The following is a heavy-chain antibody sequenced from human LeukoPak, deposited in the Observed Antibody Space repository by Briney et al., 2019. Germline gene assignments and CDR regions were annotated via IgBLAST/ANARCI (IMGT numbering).Heavy chain of an antibody. CDR1: GFTFSSYS. Sequence: GGSLRLSCAASGFTFSSYSMNWVRQAPGKGLEWVSSISSSSSYIYYADSVKGRFTISRDNAKNSLYLQMNSLRAEDTAVYYCARHPWSLYYYYGMDVWGQGTTVTVSS. CDR3: ARHPWSLYYYYGMDV. J-gene: IGHJ6*02. V-gene: IGHV3-21*01. CDR2: ISSSSSYI. D-gene: IGHD2-15*01.